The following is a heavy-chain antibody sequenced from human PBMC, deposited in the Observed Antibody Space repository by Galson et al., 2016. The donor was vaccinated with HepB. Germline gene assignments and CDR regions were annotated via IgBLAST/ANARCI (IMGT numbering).Heavy chain of an antibody. CDR1: GFTFTNHA. Sequence: SLRLSCAASGFTFTNHAMSWVRQAPGKGLEWVSTISGRGDNIYYADSVKGRLTISRDNSKNTLFLQMNRLRAEDTAVYYCAKGRNDYDNSGYFADWGQGTLVTVS. D-gene: IGHD3-22*01. CDR3: AKGRNDYDNSGYFAD. V-gene: IGHV3-23*01. J-gene: IGHJ4*02. CDR2: ISGRGDNI.